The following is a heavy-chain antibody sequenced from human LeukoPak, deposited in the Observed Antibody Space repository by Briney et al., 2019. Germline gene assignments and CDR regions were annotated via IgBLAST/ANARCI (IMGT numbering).Heavy chain of an antibody. CDR1: GFTFSLYS. V-gene: IGHV3-48*01. Sequence: GGSLRLSCAASGFTFSLYSMNWVRQAPGKGLEWVSYISSSGTTMYYADSVKDRFTISRDNAKNSLYLQMSNLRAEDTAVYFCARGGGLDVWGQGATVTVSS. CDR3: ARGGGLDV. J-gene: IGHJ6*02. D-gene: IGHD3-16*01. CDR2: ISSSGTTM.